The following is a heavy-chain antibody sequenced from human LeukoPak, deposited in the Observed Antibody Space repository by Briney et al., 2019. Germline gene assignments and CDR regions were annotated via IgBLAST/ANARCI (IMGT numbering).Heavy chain of an antibody. CDR3: ARAEGSGSYFYYDAFDI. Sequence: ASVNVSCKASGYTFTGYYMHWVRQAPGQGLEWMGRIIPNSGGTNYAQKFQGRVTMTRDTSISTAYMERSRLRSDDTAVYYCARAEGSGSYFYYDAFDIWGQGTMVTVSS. CDR2: IIPNSGGT. D-gene: IGHD1-26*01. V-gene: IGHV1-2*06. J-gene: IGHJ3*02. CDR1: GYTFTGYY.